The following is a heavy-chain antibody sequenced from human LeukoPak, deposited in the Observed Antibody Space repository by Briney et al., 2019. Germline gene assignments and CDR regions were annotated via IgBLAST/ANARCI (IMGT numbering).Heavy chain of an antibody. D-gene: IGHD2-15*01. CDR1: GFSFSSYA. CDR3: AKDQSVVVHTWDYFDY. J-gene: IGHJ4*02. Sequence: RGSLRLSCATAGFSFSSYAMSWVRQAPGKWLEWVSAISGSVGSTYYADSVKGRFTISRDNSKNTLYLQMNSLRADDTAVYYSAKDQSVVVHTWDYFDYWGQGTLVTVSS. V-gene: IGHV3-23*01. CDR2: ISGSVGST.